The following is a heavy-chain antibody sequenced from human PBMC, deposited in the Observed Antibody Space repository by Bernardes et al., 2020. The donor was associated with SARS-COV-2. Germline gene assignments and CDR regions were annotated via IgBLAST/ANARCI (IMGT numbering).Heavy chain of an antibody. CDR2: FNPRGGST. CDR1: GYTFIDYY. CDR3: ARVMSRGAAAGRDY. J-gene: IGHJ4*02. D-gene: IGHD6-13*01. V-gene: IGHV1-46*01. Sequence: ASVKVSCKASGYTFIDYYIHWVRLAPGQGPEWMGIFNPRGGSTRYAQKFQGRVTMTSDMSTSTVFLDLSSLRSEDTAVYYCARVMSRGAAAGRDYWGQGTLVTVSS.